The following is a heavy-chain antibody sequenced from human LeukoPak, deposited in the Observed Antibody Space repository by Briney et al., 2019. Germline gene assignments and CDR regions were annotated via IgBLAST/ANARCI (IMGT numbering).Heavy chain of an antibody. CDR1: GGSFSGYY. V-gene: IGHV4-34*01. D-gene: IGHD5-18*01. CDR3: ARVGRRGYRVNNWFDP. Sequence: SETLSLTCAVYGGSFSGYYWSWIRQPPGKGLEWIGEINHSGSTNYNPSLKSRVTISVDTSKNQFSLKLSSVTAADTAVYYCARVGRRGYRVNNWFDPWGQGTLVTVSS. J-gene: IGHJ5*02. CDR2: INHSGST.